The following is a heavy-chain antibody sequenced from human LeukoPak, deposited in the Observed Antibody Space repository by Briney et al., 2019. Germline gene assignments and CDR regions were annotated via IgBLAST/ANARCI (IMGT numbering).Heavy chain of an antibody. J-gene: IGHJ4*02. CDR2: IYYSGST. D-gene: IGHD2-15*01. V-gene: IGHV4-59*01. CDR1: GGSISSYY. CDR3: ARDKRVVGARHFDY. Sequence: PSETLSLTCTVSGGSISSYYWSWIRQPPGKGLEWIGYIYYSGSTNYNPSLKSRVTISVDTSKNQFSLKLSSVTAADTAVYYCARDKRVVGARHFDYWGQGTLVTASS.